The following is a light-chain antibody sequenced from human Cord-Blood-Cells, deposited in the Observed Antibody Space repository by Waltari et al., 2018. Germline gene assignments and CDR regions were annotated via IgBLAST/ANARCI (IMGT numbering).Light chain of an antibody. Sequence: QSALTQPDSVSGSPGQSITIPSTGTSSAVGGYNYVSWYQQNPGKAPKLMIYDVSNRPSGVSNRFSGSKSGNTASLTISGLQAEDEADYYCSSYTSSSTLVFGTGTKVTVL. J-gene: IGLJ1*01. CDR1: SSAVGGYNY. V-gene: IGLV2-14*03. CDR3: SSYTSSSTLV. CDR2: DVS.